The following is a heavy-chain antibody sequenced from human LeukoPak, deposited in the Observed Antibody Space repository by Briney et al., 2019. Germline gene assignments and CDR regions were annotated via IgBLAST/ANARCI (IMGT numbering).Heavy chain of an antibody. Sequence: GSLRLSCAASGFTFSGYWMSWVRQAPGKGVEWVANIRDDGGDTYYIDSVKGRFTISRDNAKDSVDLQMNGLRAEDTALYYCARTVVEVGGYSDVYDIWGQGTMVIVSS. J-gene: IGHJ3*02. CDR3: ARTVVEVGGYSDVYDI. V-gene: IGHV3-7*01. CDR2: IRDDGGDT. CDR1: GFTFSGYW. D-gene: IGHD2-21*01.